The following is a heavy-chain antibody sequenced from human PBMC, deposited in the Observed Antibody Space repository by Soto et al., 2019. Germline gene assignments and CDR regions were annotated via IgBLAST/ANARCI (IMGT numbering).Heavy chain of an antibody. D-gene: IGHD3-9*01. CDR1: GGSISSYY. J-gene: IGHJ6*02. CDR2: IYYSGST. Sequence: SETLSLTCTVSGGSISSYYWSWIRQPPGKGLEWIGYIYYSGSTNYNPSLKSRVTISVDTSKNQFSLKLSSVTAADTAVYYCARVLALYDILTGYYSRPYYGMDVWGQGTTVTVSS. CDR3: ARVLALYDILTGYYSRPYYGMDV. V-gene: IGHV4-59*01.